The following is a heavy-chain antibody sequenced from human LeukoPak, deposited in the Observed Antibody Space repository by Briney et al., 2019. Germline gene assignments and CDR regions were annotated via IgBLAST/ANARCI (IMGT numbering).Heavy chain of an antibody. CDR1: GGSISSADYY. J-gene: IGHJ4*02. CDR2: IYYSGST. Sequence: MSSQTLSLTCTVSGGSISSADYYWSWIRQPPGKGLEWIGYIYYSGSTYYNPSLKSRVTISVDTSKNQFSLKLSSVTAADTAVYYCASIRAGRGYSYGTFDYWGQGTLVTVSS. D-gene: IGHD5-18*01. CDR3: ASIRAGRGYSYGTFDY. V-gene: IGHV4-30-4*01.